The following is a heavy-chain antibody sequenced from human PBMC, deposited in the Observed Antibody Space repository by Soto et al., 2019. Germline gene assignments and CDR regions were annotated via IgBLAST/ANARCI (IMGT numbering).Heavy chain of an antibody. D-gene: IGHD4-17*01. J-gene: IGHJ4*02. V-gene: IGHV4-39*01. CDR2: IYYSGST. Sequence: SETLSLTCTVSGGSISSSSYYWGWIRQPPGKGLEWIGSIYYSGSTYYNPSLKSRVTISVDTSKNQFSLKLSSVTAADTAVYYCATQVSFDYGDGFDYWGQGTLVTVSS. CDR1: GGSISSSSYY. CDR3: ATQVSFDYGDGFDY.